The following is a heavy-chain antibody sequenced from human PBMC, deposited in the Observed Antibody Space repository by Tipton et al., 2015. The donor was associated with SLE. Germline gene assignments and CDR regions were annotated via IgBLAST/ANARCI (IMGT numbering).Heavy chain of an antibody. CDR2: INHSGST. V-gene: IGHV4-34*01. Sequence: TLSLTCAVYGGSFSGYYWSWIRQPPGKGLEWIGEINHSGSTNYNPSLKSRVTISVDTSKNQFSLKLSSVTAADTAVYYCARGERTYSSSWYSRFDYWGQGTMVTVSS. CDR1: GGSFSGYY. D-gene: IGHD6-13*01. J-gene: IGHJ4*03. CDR3: ARGERTYSSSWYSRFDY.